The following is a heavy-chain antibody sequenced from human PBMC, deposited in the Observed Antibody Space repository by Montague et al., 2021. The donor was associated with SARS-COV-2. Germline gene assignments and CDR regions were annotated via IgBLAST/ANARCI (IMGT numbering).Heavy chain of an antibody. Sequence: CAISGDSVSSKSVAWYWIRQSPSRGLEWLGSTYYRSKCDSDYAESVKRRLVITPDTSQNQVSLQLNSVIPEYTAVYFCSSSGITLTGLDAFDIWGQGTMVTVSS. J-gene: IGHJ3*02. CDR1: GDSVSSKSVA. D-gene: IGHD3-9*01. CDR3: SSSGITLTGLDAFDI. CDR2: TYYRSKCDS. V-gene: IGHV6-1*01.